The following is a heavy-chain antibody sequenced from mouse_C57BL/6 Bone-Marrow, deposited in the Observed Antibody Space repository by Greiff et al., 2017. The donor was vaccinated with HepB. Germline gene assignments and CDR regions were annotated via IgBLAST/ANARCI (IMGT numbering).Heavy chain of an antibody. CDR3: ARGGYDYDGGYAMDY. CDR1: GFSLTSYG. J-gene: IGHJ4*01. V-gene: IGHV2-2*01. CDR2: IWSGGST. D-gene: IGHD2-4*01. Sequence: QVQLQQSGPGLVQPSQSLSITCTVSGFSLTSYGVHWVRQSPGKGLEWLGVIWSGGSTDYNAAFISRMSISKDNSKSQVIFKMNSLQADDTAIYYCARGGYDYDGGYAMDYWGQGTSVTVSS.